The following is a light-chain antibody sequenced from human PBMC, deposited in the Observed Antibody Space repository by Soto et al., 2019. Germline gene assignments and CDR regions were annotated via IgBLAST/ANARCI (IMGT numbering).Light chain of an antibody. CDR2: GAS. Sequence: EIVLTQSPGTLSLSPGERATLSCRASQSVSSSYLAWYQQKPGQAPRLLIYGASSSATGIPDGFSGSGSGTDFTITIGRLEPEDFAVYYCQQYGSSPVFTFGHGTKVDIK. CDR1: QSVSSSY. CDR3: QQYGSSPVFT. J-gene: IGKJ3*01. V-gene: IGKV3-20*01.